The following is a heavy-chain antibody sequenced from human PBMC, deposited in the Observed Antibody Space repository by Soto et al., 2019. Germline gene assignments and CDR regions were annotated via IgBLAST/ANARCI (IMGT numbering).Heavy chain of an antibody. V-gene: IGHV1-46*01. CDR2: INPSGGGT. Sequence: QVQLVQSGAEVKKPGASVKVSCKTSGFTFTSYCMHWVRQAPGQGLEWMGIINPSGGGTSYAQKFQRRVTMTRDTSTSTAYMEMSSLRYEDTAMYYCATYYCAREGSSGWPFDYWGQGTLVTVSS. J-gene: IGHJ4*02. CDR3: ATYYCAREGSSGWPFDY. CDR1: GFTFTSYC. D-gene: IGHD6-19*01.